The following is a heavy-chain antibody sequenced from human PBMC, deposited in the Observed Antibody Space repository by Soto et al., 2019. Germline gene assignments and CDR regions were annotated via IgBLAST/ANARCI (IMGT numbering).Heavy chain of an antibody. J-gene: IGHJ4*02. D-gene: IGHD3-10*01. V-gene: IGHV4-34*01. CDR1: GGSFSGYY. Sequence: PSETLSLTCAVYGGSFSGYYWSWIRQPPGKGLEWIGEINHSGSTNYNPSLKSRVTISVDTSKNQFSLKLSSVTAADTAVYYCARGRGFDYWGQGTLVTVS. CDR3: ARGRGFDY. CDR2: INHSGST.